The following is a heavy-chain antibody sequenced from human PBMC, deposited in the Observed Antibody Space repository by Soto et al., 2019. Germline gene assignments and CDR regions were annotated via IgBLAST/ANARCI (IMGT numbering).Heavy chain of an antibody. V-gene: IGHV4-34*01. Sequence: QVQLQQWGAGLLKPSETLSLTCAVYGGSFSGYYWSWIRQPPGKGLEWIGEINHSGSTNYNPSLKSRVTISVDTSKNQFSLKLSSVTAADTAVYYCARGRASGSYSPIDYWGQGTLVTVSS. D-gene: IGHD1-26*01. CDR1: GGSFSGYY. CDR2: INHSGST. J-gene: IGHJ4*02. CDR3: ARGRASGSYSPIDY.